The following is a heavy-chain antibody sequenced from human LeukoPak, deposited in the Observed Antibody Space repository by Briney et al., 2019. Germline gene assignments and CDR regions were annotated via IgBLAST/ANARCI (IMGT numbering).Heavy chain of an antibody. D-gene: IGHD2-21*02. CDR3: AKDGDWGRYKH. CDR1: GFTFSSHG. V-gene: IGHV3-23*01. CDR2: ISPSGGIT. Sequence: GGSLRLSCAASGFTFSSHGMNWVRQAPGKGLEWVSGISPSGGITYYTDSVKGRFTISRDNSKNTQSLQMNSLRAEDTAVYYCAKDGDWGRYKHWGQGTLVTVSS. J-gene: IGHJ1*01.